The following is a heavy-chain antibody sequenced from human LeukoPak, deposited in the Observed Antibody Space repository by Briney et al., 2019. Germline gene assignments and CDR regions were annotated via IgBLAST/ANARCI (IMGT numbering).Heavy chain of an antibody. V-gene: IGHV3-48*01. CDR1: GFTFSSYS. CDR2: ISSSSSTI. J-gene: IGHJ3*02. Sequence: GGSLRLSCAASGFTFSSYSMNWVRQAPGKGLERVSYISSSSSTIYYADSVKGRFTISRDNAKNSLYLQMNSLRAEDTAVYYCARDRGDYDAFDIWGQGTMVTVSS. D-gene: IGHD4-17*01. CDR3: ARDRGDYDAFDI.